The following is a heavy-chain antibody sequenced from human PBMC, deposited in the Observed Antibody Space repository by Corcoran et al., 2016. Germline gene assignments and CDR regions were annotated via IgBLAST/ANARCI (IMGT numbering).Heavy chain of an antibody. V-gene: IGHV4-38-2*02. Sequence: QVQLQESGPGLVKPSETLSLTCTVSGYSISSGYYWGWIRQPPGKGLEWIGSIYHSGSTYYNPSLKSRVTISVDTSKNQFSLKLSSVTAADTAVYYCARVGRYGSSTSCYMGSAEFDYWGQGTLVTVSS. J-gene: IGHJ4*02. CDR2: IYHSGST. D-gene: IGHD2-2*02. CDR3: ARVGRYGSSTSCYMGSAEFDY. CDR1: GYSISSGYY.